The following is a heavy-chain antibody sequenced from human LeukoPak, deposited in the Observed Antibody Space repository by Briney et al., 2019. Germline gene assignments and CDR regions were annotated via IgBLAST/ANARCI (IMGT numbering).Heavy chain of an antibody. D-gene: IGHD2-15*01. CDR2: ISWNSGRR. J-gene: IGHJ6*03. CDR3: AKDWRRIVVVGPITRHGNYMDV. Sequence: SLRLSCAASGFTFEDYAMHWVRQAPGKGLEWVSGISWNSGRRGYADSVKGRFTISRDNSKNTLYLQMNSLRPEDTAVYYCAKDWRRIVVVGPITRHGNYMDVWGKGTTVTISS. CDR1: GFTFEDYA. V-gene: IGHV3-9*01.